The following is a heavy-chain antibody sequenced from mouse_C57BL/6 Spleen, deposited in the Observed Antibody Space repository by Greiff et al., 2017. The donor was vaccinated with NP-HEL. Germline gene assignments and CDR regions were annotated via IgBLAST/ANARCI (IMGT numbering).Heavy chain of an antibody. J-gene: IGHJ2*01. Sequence: QVQLQQSGPELVKPGASVKISCKASGYAFSSSWMNWVKQRPGKGLEWIGRIYPGDGDTNYNGKFKGKATLTADKSSSTAYMQLSSLTSEDSAVYFCAREGANWDFIDYWGQGTTLTVSS. D-gene: IGHD4-1*01. V-gene: IGHV1-82*01. CDR3: AREGANWDFIDY. CDR1: GYAFSSSW. CDR2: IYPGDGDT.